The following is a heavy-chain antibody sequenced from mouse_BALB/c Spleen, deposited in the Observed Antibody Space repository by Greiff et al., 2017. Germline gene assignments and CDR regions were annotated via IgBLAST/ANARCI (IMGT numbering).Heavy chain of an antibody. Sequence: EVQLQQSGPELVKPGASVKIPCKASGYTFTDYNMDWVKQSHGKSLEWIGDINPNNGGTIYNQKFKGKATLTVDKSSSTAYMELRSLTSEDTAVYYCARSYYRYDGYAMDYWGQGTSVTVSS. CDR3: ARSYYRYDGYAMDY. V-gene: IGHV1-18*01. J-gene: IGHJ4*01. CDR2: INPNNGGT. D-gene: IGHD2-14*01. CDR1: GYTFTDYN.